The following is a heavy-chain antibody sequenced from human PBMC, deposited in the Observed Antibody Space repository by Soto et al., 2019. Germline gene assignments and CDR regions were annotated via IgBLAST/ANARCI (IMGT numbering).Heavy chain of an antibody. CDR1: GFTFSNYA. V-gene: IGHV3-23*01. J-gene: IGHJ4*02. CDR2: ISGGGNT. D-gene: IGHD2-21*01. Sequence: EVQLLEFGGHLVQPGGSLRLSCAASGFTFSNYAMTWVRRAPGKGLEWVSSISGGGNTYYADSVKGRFTISRDNSKSTLYLQMDSLRVEDMAVYYCAKGARSSSGSDGYKFDYWGQGTLVTVSS. CDR3: AKGARSSSGSDGYKFDY.